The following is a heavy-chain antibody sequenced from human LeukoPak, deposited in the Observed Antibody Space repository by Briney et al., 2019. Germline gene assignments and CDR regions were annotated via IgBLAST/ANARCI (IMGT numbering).Heavy chain of an antibody. CDR2: IKQDGSEK. J-gene: IGHJ4*02. CDR1: GFTFSSYW. Sequence: PGGSLRLSCAASGFTFSSYWMSWVRQAPGKGLEWVANIKQDGSEKYYVDSVKGRFTISRDNAKNSLYLQMNSLRAEDTAVYYCARHPPYSSSWYYFDYWGRGTLVTVSP. V-gene: IGHV3-7*01. D-gene: IGHD6-13*01. CDR3: ARHPPYSSSWYYFDY.